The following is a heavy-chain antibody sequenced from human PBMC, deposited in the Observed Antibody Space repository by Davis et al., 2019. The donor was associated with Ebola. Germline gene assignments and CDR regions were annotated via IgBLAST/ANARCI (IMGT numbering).Heavy chain of an antibody. D-gene: IGHD1-7*01. J-gene: IGHJ5*02. Sequence: GESLKISCAASGFTFSSYAMSWVRQAPGKGLEWVSAISGSGGSTYYADSVKGRFTISRDNSKNTLYLQMDSLRAEDTAVYYCAKHNWNYRGWFDPWGQGTLVTVSS. V-gene: IGHV3-23*01. CDR1: GFTFSSYA. CDR2: ISGSGGST. CDR3: AKHNWNYRGWFDP.